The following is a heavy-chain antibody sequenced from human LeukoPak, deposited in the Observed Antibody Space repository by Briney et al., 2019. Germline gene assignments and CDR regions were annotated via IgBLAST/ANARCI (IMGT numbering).Heavy chain of an antibody. CDR3: ARDTRVYCSSTSCRMFDY. D-gene: IGHD2-2*01. J-gene: IGHJ4*02. CDR2: IISSGSTI. Sequence: PGGSLRLSCPASGFTFSSYEMNGVRQAPGKGREGVSYIISSGSTIYYADSVKGRFTISRDNAKNSLYLQMNSLRAEDTAVYYCARDTRVYCSSTSCRMFDYWGQGTLVTVSS. V-gene: IGHV3-48*03. CDR1: GFTFSSYE.